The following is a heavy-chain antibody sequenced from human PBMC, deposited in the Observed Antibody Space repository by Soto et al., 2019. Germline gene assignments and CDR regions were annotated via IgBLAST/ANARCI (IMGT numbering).Heavy chain of an antibody. CDR2: IRSKAYGGTT. V-gene: IGHV3-49*03. CDR1: GFNFGDFA. D-gene: IGHD6-13*01. CDR3: TRRCIAAAIPSCPFDI. Sequence: SLRLSCTPSGFNFGDFAMSWFRQAPGEGPEWVGFIRSKAYGGTTEYAAAVKGRFTISRDDSKRTAYLQINSQEREDTAVYYCTRRCIAAAIPSCPFDIWRKGTMVTVSS. J-gene: IGHJ3*02.